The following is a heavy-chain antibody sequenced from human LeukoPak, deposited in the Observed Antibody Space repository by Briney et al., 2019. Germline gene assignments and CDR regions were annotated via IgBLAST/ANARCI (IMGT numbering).Heavy chain of an antibody. Sequence: GGSLRLSCEVSGFSFSTYGMYWVRQAPGKGLEWVAVIWYDGSNKYYADSVRGRFTISRDNSKNTLYLQMNSLRAEDTAVYYCAKDRSSYCTNGVCDWFDPWGQGTLVTVSS. CDR3: AKDRSSYCTNGVCDWFDP. CDR1: GFSFSTYG. J-gene: IGHJ5*02. V-gene: IGHV3-33*06. D-gene: IGHD2-8*01. CDR2: IWYDGSNK.